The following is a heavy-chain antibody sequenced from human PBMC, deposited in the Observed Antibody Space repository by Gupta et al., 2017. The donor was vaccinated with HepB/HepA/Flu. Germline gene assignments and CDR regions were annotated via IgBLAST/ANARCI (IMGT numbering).Heavy chain of an antibody. V-gene: IGHV3-7*01. CDR1: GFTFSSYW. Sequence: EVQLVESGGGLVQPGGSLRLSCAASGFTFSSYWMTWVRQAPGKGLEWVATIRQDGSDGKYYVDSVKGRFTISRDNAENSLYLQMNSLRVEDTAIYYCANEHYWGQGTLVTVSS. J-gene: IGHJ4*02. CDR3: ANEHY. CDR2: IRQDGSDGK.